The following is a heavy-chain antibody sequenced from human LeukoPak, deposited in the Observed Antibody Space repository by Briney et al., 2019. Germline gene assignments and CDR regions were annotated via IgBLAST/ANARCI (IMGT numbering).Heavy chain of an antibody. CDR1: GGSISSYY. Sequence: SETLSLTCTVPGGSISSYYWSWIRQPPGKGLEWIGYIYYSGSTNYNPSLKSRVTISVDTSKNQFSLKLSSATAADTAVYYCARHRQGAAFDIWGQGTMVTVSS. J-gene: IGHJ3*02. CDR2: IYYSGST. D-gene: IGHD4/OR15-4a*01. V-gene: IGHV4-59*08. CDR3: ARHRQGAAFDI.